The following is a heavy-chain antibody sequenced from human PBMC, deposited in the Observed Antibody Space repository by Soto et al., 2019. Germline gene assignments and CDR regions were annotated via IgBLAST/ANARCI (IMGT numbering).Heavy chain of an antibody. CDR2: ISYSGST. D-gene: IGHD1-26*01. V-gene: IGHV4-39*01. J-gene: IGHJ3*02. CDR3: ARLRWELLPGAFEI. Sequence: VSEGTIINICGTCGIHSQTPGKGLEWIGTISYSGSTYYNPSLKSRVTISVDTSKNQFSLKLSSVTAADTAVYYCARLRWELLPGAFEIWGQGTMVTV. CDR1: EGTIINICGT.